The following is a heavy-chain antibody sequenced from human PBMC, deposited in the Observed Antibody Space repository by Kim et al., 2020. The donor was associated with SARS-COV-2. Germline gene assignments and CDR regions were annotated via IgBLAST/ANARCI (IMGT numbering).Heavy chain of an antibody. CDR1: GFTFDDYA. J-gene: IGHJ6*02. D-gene: IGHD4-17*01. Sequence: GGSLRLSCAASGFTFDDYAMHWVRQAPGKGLEWVSGISWNSGSIGYADSVKGRFTISRDNAKNSLYLQMNSLRAEDTALYYCAKDMGSYGDYYNTNTWGGGMDVWGQGTTVTVSS. CDR2: ISWNSGSI. V-gene: IGHV3-9*01. CDR3: AKDMGSYGDYYNTNTWGGGMDV.